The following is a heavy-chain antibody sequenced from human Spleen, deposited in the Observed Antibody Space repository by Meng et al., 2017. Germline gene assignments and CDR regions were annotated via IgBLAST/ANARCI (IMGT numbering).Heavy chain of an antibody. V-gene: IGHV4-34*01. Sequence: GSLRLSCAASGFTVSSNYISWVRQAPGKGLEWIGEINHSGSTNYNPSLESRATISVDTSQNNLSLKLSSVTAADSAVYYCARGPTTMAHDFDYWGQGTLVTVAS. CDR3: ARGPTTMAHDFDY. CDR1: GFTVSSNY. J-gene: IGHJ4*02. CDR2: INHSGST. D-gene: IGHD4-11*01.